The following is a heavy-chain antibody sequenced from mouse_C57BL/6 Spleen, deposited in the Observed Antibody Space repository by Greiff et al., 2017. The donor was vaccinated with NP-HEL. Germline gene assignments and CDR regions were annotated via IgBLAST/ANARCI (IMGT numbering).Heavy chain of an antibody. D-gene: IGHD3-2*02. V-gene: IGHV1-80*01. CDR3: ARSGSGYNAMDY. J-gene: IGHJ4*01. CDR1: GYAFSSYW. CDR2: IYPGDGDT. Sequence: QVQLKESGAELVKPGASVKISCKASGYAFSSYWMNWVKQRPGKGLEWIGQIYPGDGDTNYNGKFKGKATLTADKSSSTAYMQLSSLTSEDSAVYCCARSGSGYNAMDYWGQGTSVTVSS.